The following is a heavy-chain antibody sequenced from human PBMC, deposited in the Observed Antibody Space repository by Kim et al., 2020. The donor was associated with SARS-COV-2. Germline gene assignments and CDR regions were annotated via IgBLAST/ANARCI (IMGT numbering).Heavy chain of an antibody. CDR3: ARGRGSGWYYFDS. CDR1: GFTFRDFA. Sequence: GGSLRLSCDASGFTFRDFALAWVRQTPGKGLEWVSTINSAGSTTLYADSVKGRFTVSRDNSRNTPDLQMNSLRAEDTAQYYCARGRGSGWYYFDSWGQGTLVTVSS. J-gene: IGHJ4*02. CDR2: INSAGSTT. D-gene: IGHD6-13*01. V-gene: IGHV3-23*01.